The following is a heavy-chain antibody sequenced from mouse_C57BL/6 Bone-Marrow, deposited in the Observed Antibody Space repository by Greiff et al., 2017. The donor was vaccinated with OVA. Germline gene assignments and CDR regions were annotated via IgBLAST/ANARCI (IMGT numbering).Heavy chain of an antibody. CDR3: ARGGQNGDFDY. D-gene: IGHD6-1*01. V-gene: IGHV5-16*01. CDR1: GFTFSDYY. J-gene: IGHJ2*01. CDR2: INYDGSST. Sequence: EVQLVESEGGLVQPGSSMKLSCTASGFTFSDYYMAWVRQVPEKGLEWVANINYDGSSTYYLDSLKSRFIISRDNAKNILYLQMSSLKSEDTATYYCARGGQNGDFDYWGQGTTLTVSS.